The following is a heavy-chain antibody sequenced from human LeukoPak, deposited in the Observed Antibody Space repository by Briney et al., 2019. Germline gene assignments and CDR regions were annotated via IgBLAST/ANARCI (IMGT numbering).Heavy chain of an antibody. V-gene: IGHV5-51*01. D-gene: IGHD3-10*01. Sequence: GVSLKISCKGSGYSFTSHWIGWVRQMPGKGLEWMGIIYPDDSETRYSPPFQGQVTVSADKSINTAYLQWSSLRASDTAMYYCARLEGSGTYYDYWGQGTLVTVSS. J-gene: IGHJ4*02. CDR2: IYPDDSET. CDR1: GYSFTSHW. CDR3: ARLEGSGTYYDY.